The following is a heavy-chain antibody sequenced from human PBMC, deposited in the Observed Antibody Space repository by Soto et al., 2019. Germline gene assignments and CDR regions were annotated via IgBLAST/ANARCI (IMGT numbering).Heavy chain of an antibody. Sequence: EVQLLESGGGLVQPGGSLRLSCAASGFTFSSYAMSRVRQAPGKGLEWVSAISGSGGSTYYADSVKGRFTISRDNSKNTLYLQMNSLRAEDTAVYYCAKGAGDTTVTYYYYMDVWGKGTTVTVSS. J-gene: IGHJ6*03. CDR1: GFTFSSYA. D-gene: IGHD4-17*01. V-gene: IGHV3-23*01. CDR3: AKGAGDTTVTYYYYMDV. CDR2: ISGSGGST.